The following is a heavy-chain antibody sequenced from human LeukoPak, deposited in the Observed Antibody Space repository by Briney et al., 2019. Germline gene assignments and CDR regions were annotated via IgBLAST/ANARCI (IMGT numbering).Heavy chain of an antibody. CDR3: ARDYDFGSVGMDV. Sequence: SETLSLTCAVYGGSFSSYYWSWIRQPPGKGLEWIGYIYYSGSTNYNPSLKSRVTISVDTSKNQFSLKLSSVTAADTAVYYCARDYDFGSVGMDVWGQGTTVTVSS. CDR1: GGSFSSYY. J-gene: IGHJ6*02. CDR2: IYYSGST. V-gene: IGHV4-59*01. D-gene: IGHD3-3*01.